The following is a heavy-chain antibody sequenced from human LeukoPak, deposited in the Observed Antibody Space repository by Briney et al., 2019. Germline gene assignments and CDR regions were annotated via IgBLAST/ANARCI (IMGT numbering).Heavy chain of an antibody. J-gene: IGHJ4*02. CDR1: GFTFSSYA. CDR2: ISGSGGST. V-gene: IGHV3-23*01. Sequence: GGSLRLSCAASGFTFSSYAMSWVRQAPGKGLEWVSAISGSGGSTYYADSVKGRFTISRDISKNTLYLQMSSLRAEDTAVYYCAKTRGSMVRGVLLDYWGQGTLVTVSS. CDR3: AKTRGSMVRGVLLDY. D-gene: IGHD3-10*01.